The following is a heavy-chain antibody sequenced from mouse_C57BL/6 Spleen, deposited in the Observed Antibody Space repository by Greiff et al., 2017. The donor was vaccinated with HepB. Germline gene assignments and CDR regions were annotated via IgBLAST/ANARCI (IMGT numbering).Heavy chain of an antibody. D-gene: IGHD1-1*01. CDR2: IDPANGNT. CDR1: GFNIKNTY. J-gene: IGHJ1*03. Sequence: EVQLQESVAELVRPGASVKLSCTASGFNIKNTYMHWVKQRPEQGLEWIGRIDPANGNTKYAPKFQGKATITADTSSNTAYLQLSSLTSEDTAIYYCARSYYYGSSYGYFDVWGTGTTVTVSS. V-gene: IGHV14-3*01. CDR3: ARSYYYGSSYGYFDV.